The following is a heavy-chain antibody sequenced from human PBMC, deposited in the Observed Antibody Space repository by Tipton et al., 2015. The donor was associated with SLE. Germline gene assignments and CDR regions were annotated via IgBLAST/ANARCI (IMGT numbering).Heavy chain of an antibody. J-gene: IGHJ4*02. CDR1: GFTFDDHA. CDR3: ARAGSLTVAGTISDY. CDR2: IKEDGSDK. V-gene: IGHV3-7*01. Sequence: SLRLSCAASGFTFDDHAMHWVRQAPGKGLEWVANIKEDGSDKFYVDSVKGRFTISRDNAKSSLYLQMNSLRAEDTAVYYCARAGSLTVAGTISDYWGQGTLVTVSS. D-gene: IGHD1-1*01.